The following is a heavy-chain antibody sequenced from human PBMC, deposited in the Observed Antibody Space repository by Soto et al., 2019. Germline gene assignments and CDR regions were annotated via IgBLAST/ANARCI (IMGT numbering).Heavy chain of an antibody. CDR2: IYYSGST. CDR1: GGSISSYY. CDR3: GGGVGVPNILYYSYYYMDV. D-gene: IGHD3-9*01. J-gene: IGHJ6*03. Sequence: ASETLSLTCTVSGGSISSYYWSWIRQPPGKGLEWIGYIYYSGSTNYNPSLKSRVTISVDTSKNQFSLKLSSVTAADTAVYYCGGGVGVPNILYYSYYYMDVGGKGTPVTVSS. V-gene: IGHV4-59*08.